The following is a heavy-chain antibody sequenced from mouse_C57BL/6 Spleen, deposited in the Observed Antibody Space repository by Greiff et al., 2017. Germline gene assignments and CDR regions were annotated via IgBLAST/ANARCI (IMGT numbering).Heavy chain of an antibody. Sequence: EVQLQESGGGLVQPGGSMKLSCVASGFTFSNYWMNWVRQSPEKGLEWVAQIRLKSDNYATHYAESVKGRFTISRDDSKSSVYLQMNNLRAEDTGIYYCTAHYYGSSRDWYFDVWGTGTTVTVSS. CDR1: GFTFSNYW. J-gene: IGHJ1*03. CDR2: IRLKSDNYAT. CDR3: TAHYYGSSRDWYFDV. V-gene: IGHV6-3*01. D-gene: IGHD1-1*01.